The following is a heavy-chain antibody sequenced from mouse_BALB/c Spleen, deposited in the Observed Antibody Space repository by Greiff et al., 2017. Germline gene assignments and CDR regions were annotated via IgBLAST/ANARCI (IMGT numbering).Heavy chain of an antibody. CDR1: GFTFSSFG. CDR3: ATYYGSPFDY. Sequence: EVHLVESGGGLVQPGGSRKLSCAASGFTFSSFGMHWVRQAPEKGLEWVAYISSGSSTIYYADTVKGRFTISRDNPKNTLFLQMTSLRSEDTAMYYCATYYGSPFDYWGQGTTLTVSS. D-gene: IGHD1-1*01. CDR2: ISSGSSTI. J-gene: IGHJ2*01. V-gene: IGHV5-17*02.